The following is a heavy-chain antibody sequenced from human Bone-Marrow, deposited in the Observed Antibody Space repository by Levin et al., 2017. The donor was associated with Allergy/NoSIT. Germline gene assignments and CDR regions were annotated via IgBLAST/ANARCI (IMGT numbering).Heavy chain of an antibody. Sequence: GESLKISCAASGFTFSDHFMDWVRQSPGKGLEWIARCRTKANGYTTEHAAAVTGRFTISRDDSKNSLYLQMNSLKTEDTAVYYCARVDRRRRDNYYYYSGLDVWGQGTTVAVSS. V-gene: IGHV3-72*01. CDR1: GFTFSDHF. J-gene: IGHJ6*02. D-gene: IGHD3-9*01. CDR2: CRTKANGYTT. CDR3: ARVDRRRRDNYYYYSGLDV.